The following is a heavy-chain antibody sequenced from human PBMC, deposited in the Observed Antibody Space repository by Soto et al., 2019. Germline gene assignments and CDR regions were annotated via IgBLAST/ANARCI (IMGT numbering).Heavy chain of an antibody. CDR2: IYYSGST. D-gene: IGHD3-16*02. CDR1: GGSISSGDYY. V-gene: IGHV4-30-4*01. Sequence: PSETLSLTCTVSGGSISSGDYYWSWIRQPPGKGLEWIGNIYYSGSTNYNPSLKSRVTISVDTSKNQFSLKLSSVTAADTSVCYCARGERSYDYVWGSYRPAGRNVWGQGTTVTAPS. J-gene: IGHJ6*02. CDR3: ARGERSYDYVWGSYRPAGRNV.